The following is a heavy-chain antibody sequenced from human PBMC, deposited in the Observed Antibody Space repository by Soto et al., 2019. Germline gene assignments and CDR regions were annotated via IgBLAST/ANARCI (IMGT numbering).Heavy chain of an antibody. V-gene: IGHV1-18*01. J-gene: IGHJ4*02. D-gene: IGHD3-10*01. CDR2: ISAYNGNT. CDR1: GYTFTSYG. CDR3: AMIPMVRGVIITNFDY. Sequence: ASVKVSCKASGYTFTSYGISWVRQAPGQGLEWMGWISAYNGNTNYAQKLQGRVTMTTDTSTSTAYMELRSLRSDDTAAYYCAMIPMVRGVIITNFDYWGQGTLVTVSS.